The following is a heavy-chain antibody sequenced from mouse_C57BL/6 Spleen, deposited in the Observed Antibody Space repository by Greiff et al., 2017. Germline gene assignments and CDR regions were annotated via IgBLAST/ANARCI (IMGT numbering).Heavy chain of an antibody. D-gene: IGHD2-5*01. Sequence: QVQLKQSGPELVKPGASVKISCKASGYAFSSSWLNWVKQRPGKGLEWIGRIYPGDGDTNYNGKVKGKATLTADKSSSTAYMQLSSLTSEDSAVYVCARPLSYSNYVAWFAYWGQGTLVTVSA. CDR3: ARPLSYSNYVAWFAY. CDR2: IYPGDGDT. CDR1: GYAFSSSW. V-gene: IGHV1-82*01. J-gene: IGHJ3*01.